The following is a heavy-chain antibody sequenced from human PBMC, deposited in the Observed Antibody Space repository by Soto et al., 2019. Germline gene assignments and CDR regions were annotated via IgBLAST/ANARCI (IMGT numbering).Heavy chain of an antibody. Sequence: PGGSLRLSCAASGFTFSSYGMHWVRQAPGKGLEWVAVISYDGSNKYYADSVKGRFTISRDNSKNTLYLQMNSLRAEDTAVYYCAREGCSGGSCYSGSWFDPWGQGT. D-gene: IGHD2-15*01. CDR2: ISYDGSNK. V-gene: IGHV3-30*03. J-gene: IGHJ5*02. CDR1: GFTFSSYG. CDR3: AREGCSGGSCYSGSWFDP.